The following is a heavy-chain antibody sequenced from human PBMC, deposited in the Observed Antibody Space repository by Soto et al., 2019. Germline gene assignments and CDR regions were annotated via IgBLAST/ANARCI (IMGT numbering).Heavy chain of an antibody. Sequence: SETLSLTCTVSGGSVSSGSYYWSWIRQPPGEGLEWIGYIYYSGSTNYNPSLKSRVTISVDTSKNQFSLKLSSVTAADTAVYYCARDRGGYDLTYYYYGMDVWGQGTXVTVSS. D-gene: IGHD5-12*01. CDR1: GGSVSSGSYY. V-gene: IGHV4-61*01. CDR3: ARDRGGYDLTYYYYGMDV. CDR2: IYYSGST. J-gene: IGHJ6*02.